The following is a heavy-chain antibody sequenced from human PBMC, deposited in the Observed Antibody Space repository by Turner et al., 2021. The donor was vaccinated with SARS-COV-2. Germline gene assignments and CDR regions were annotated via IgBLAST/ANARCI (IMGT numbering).Heavy chain of an antibody. D-gene: IGHD5-18*01. CDR2: ISSSSSTI. CDR3: ARERGYSYGPYYYGMDV. CDR1: GCTFSNYS. V-gene: IGHV3-48*01. Sequence: EVQLVESGGGLVQPGGSLRLSCSASGCTFSNYSMNWVRQAPGKGLEWVSYISSSSSTIYYADSVKGRFTISRDNAKNSLYLQMNSLRAEDTAVYYCARERGYSYGPYYYGMDVWGQGTTVTVSS. J-gene: IGHJ6*02.